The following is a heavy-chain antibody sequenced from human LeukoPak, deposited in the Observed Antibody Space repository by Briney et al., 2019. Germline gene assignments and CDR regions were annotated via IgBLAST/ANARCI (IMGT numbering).Heavy chain of an antibody. CDR2: INPSGGST. V-gene: IGHV1-46*01. J-gene: IGHJ6*03. CDR3: ARLGNYYYYYYMDV. Sequence: ASVQVSCKASGYTFTSYYMHWVRQAPGQGLEWMGIINPSGGSTSYAQKFQGRVTMTRGMSTSTVYMELSSLRSKDTAVYYCARLGNYYYYYYMDVWGKGTTVTVSS. CDR1: GYTFTSYY.